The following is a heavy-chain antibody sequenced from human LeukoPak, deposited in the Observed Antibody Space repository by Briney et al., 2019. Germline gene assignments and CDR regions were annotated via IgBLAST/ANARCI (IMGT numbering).Heavy chain of an antibody. Sequence: GGSLRLSCAASGFTFSSYAMSWVRQAPGKGLEWVSAVSGSGGSTYYADSVKGRFTISRDNSKNTLYLQMNSLRAEDTAVYYCAKDIFGQIDAFDIWGQGTMVTVSS. CDR1: GFTFSSYA. J-gene: IGHJ3*02. CDR3: AKDIFGQIDAFDI. CDR2: VSGSGGST. V-gene: IGHV3-23*01. D-gene: IGHD3-3*01.